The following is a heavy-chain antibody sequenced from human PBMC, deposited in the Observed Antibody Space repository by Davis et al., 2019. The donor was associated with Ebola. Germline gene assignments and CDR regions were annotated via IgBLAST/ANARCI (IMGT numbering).Heavy chain of an antibody. V-gene: IGHV1-18*01. J-gene: IGHJ5*02. CDR3: ARSRQRINDFLSTHNWFDP. D-gene: IGHD6-25*01. CDR2: IGGLHGNT. CDR1: GYTFTTYG. Sequence: ASVKVSCKASGYTFTTYGISWVRQAPGQGLEWMGWIGGLHGNTKYAQNFQGRVTMTTEIFTSTAYLELGSLRSDDTAVYYCARSRQRINDFLSTHNWFDPWGQGTLVTVSS.